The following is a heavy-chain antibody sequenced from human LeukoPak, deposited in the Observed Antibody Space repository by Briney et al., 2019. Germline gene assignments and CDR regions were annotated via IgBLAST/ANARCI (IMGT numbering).Heavy chain of an antibody. CDR1: GGSFSGYY. CDR3: ARDLFPGTGYFDY. V-gene: IGHV4-34*01. J-gene: IGHJ4*02. D-gene: IGHD6-13*01. Sequence: SETLSLTCAVYGGSFSGYYWSWIRQPPGKGLEWIGEINHSGSTNYNPSLKSRVTISVDTSKNQFSLKLSSVTAADTAVYYCARDLFPGTGYFDYWGQGTLVTVSS. CDR2: INHSGST.